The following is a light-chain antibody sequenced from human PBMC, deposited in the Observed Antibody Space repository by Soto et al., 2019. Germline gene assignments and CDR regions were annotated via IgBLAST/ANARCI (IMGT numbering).Light chain of an antibody. CDR2: GTS. V-gene: IGKV3-20*01. Sequence: EIVLTQSPGTLSLSPGERATLSCRASQTVPGCYLAWYQQKPGQAPSLLIYGTSTRATGTPDRFSGSGSGTDFTLTITRLEPEDFTVYSCQQYGSSPGTFGGGTKVEI. CDR3: QQYGSSPGT. CDR1: QTVPGCY. J-gene: IGKJ4*02.